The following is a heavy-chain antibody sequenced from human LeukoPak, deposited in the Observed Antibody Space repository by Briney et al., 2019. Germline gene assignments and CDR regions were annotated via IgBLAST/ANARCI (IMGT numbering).Heavy chain of an antibody. V-gene: IGHV3-74*01. J-gene: IGHJ4*02. D-gene: IGHD3-9*01. CDR3: ARRHYDILTGYYNFDY. CDR2: INSDGSST. Sequence: GGSLRLSCAASGFTFSSYAMSWVRQAPGKGLVWVSRINSDGSSTNYADSVKGRFTISRDNAKNTLYLQMNSLRAEDTAVYYCARRHYDILTGYYNFDYWGQGTLVTVSS. CDR1: GFTFSSYA.